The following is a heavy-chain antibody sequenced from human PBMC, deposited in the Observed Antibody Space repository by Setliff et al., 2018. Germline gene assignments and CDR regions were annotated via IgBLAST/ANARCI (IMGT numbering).Heavy chain of an antibody. CDR3: TAGIYDSGGCDS. CDR2: IKTKNDVGTE. CDR1: GFSFRDAW. V-gene: IGHV3-15*07. D-gene: IGHD3-22*01. Sequence: GSLRLSCAASGFSFRDAWMNWVRQAPGKGLEWVGRIKTKNDVGTEEYAAPVKGRFTISRDDSKNTLFLQMDSLKGEDTAFYYCTAGIYDSGGCDSWGQGTLVTVSS. J-gene: IGHJ4*02.